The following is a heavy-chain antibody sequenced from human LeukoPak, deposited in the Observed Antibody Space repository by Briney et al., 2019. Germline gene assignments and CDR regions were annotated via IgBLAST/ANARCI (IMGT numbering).Heavy chain of an antibody. Sequence: GSLRLSCAASGFTVSSNYMSWIRQPPGKGLEWIGYIYYSGSTNYNPSLKSRVTISVDTSKNQFSLKLSSVTAADAAVYYCARVREIAALDYWGQGTLVTVSS. J-gene: IGHJ4*02. CDR3: ARVREIAALDY. D-gene: IGHD6-6*01. CDR2: IYYSGST. V-gene: IGHV4-59*02. CDR1: GFTVSSNY.